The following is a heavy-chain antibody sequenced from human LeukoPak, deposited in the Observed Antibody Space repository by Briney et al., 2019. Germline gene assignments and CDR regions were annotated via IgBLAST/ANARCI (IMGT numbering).Heavy chain of an antibody. V-gene: IGHV3-30*04. Sequence: GGSLRLSCVASGLSFTTKAMHWVRQAPGEGLEWMSYISLDGKNESYADSVRGRFTISRDNSRNTVYLQMNSLRPEDTAVYYCAAHLGRGWQLVYWGQGIRVTVSP. CDR1: GLSFTTKA. D-gene: IGHD4-23*01. J-gene: IGHJ1*01. CDR2: ISLDGKNE. CDR3: AAHLGRGWQLVY.